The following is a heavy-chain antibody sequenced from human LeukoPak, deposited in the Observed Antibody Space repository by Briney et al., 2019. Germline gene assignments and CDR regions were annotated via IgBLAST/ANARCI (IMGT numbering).Heavy chain of an antibody. D-gene: IGHD3-10*02. V-gene: IGHV3-21*01. CDR3: AELGITMIGGV. J-gene: IGHJ6*04. CDR2: ISSSSSYI. Sequence: PGGSLRLSCAASGFTFSSYSMNWLRQAPGKGLEWVSSISSSSSYIYYADSVKGRFTISIDNAKNSLYLQMNSLRAEDTAVYYCAELGITMIGGVWGKGTTVTISS. CDR1: GFTFSSYS.